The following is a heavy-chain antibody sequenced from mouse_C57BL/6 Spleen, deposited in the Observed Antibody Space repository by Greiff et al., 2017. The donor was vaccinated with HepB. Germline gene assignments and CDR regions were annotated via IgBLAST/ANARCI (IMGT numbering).Heavy chain of an antibody. Sequence: QVQLQQPGAELVKPGASVKLSCKASGYTFTSYWMHWVKQRPGRGLEWIGRIDPKSGGTKYNEKFKSKATLTVDKPSSTAYMQLSSLTSEDSAVYYCARSDGYPGDYYAMDYWGQGTSVTVSS. V-gene: IGHV1-72*01. CDR3: ARSDGYPGDYYAMDY. CDR2: IDPKSGGT. J-gene: IGHJ4*01. D-gene: IGHD2-3*01. CDR1: GYTFTSYW.